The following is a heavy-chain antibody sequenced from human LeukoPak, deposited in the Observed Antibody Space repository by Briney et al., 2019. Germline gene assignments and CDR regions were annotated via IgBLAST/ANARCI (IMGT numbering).Heavy chain of an antibody. CDR3: AGQANNWFDP. V-gene: IGHV3-74*03. CDR2: FNFAGTIT. J-gene: IGHJ5*02. CDR1: GFTFSSYW. Sequence: PGGSLRLSCAASGFTFSSYWMNWVRQAPGQGLVWVSRFNFAGTITQYADSVKGRFTVSRDNAKNTLYLQMDSLMAEDTAVYYFAGQANNWFDPWGQGTLVTVSS.